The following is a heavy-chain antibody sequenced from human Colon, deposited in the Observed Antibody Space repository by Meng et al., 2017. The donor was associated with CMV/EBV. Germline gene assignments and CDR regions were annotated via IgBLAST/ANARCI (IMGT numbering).Heavy chain of an antibody. Sequence: ASVKVSCKASGYTFTGSYMHWVRQAPGQGLEWMGWINSDSGGTSSAQKFQGRVTLTEETYKDTAYMELTGLRTDDSAVYYCATERVTGYHYGTLAFWGQGTLVTVSS. J-gene: IGHJ4*02. CDR3: ATERVTGYHYGTLAF. D-gene: IGHD1-20*01. CDR2: INSDSGGT. V-gene: IGHV1-2*02. CDR1: GYTFTGSY.